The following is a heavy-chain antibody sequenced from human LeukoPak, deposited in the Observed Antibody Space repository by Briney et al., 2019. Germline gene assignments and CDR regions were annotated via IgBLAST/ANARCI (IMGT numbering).Heavy chain of an antibody. V-gene: IGHV1-2*02. CDR3: ARVSSNWDTYFHY. J-gene: IGHJ4*02. CDR2: INPNSGGT. D-gene: IGHD7-27*01. Sequence: ASVTVSFTASGYTFTYYYIHWVRQAPGQGHEWMGWINPNSGGTNYAQKFQGRVTMTRDTSISTDYMELSGLRSDDTAVFYCARVSSNWDTYFHYWGQGSLVTVSS. CDR1: GYTFTYYY.